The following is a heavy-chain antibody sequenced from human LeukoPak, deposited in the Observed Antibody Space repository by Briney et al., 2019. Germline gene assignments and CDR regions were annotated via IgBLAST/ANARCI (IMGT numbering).Heavy chain of an antibody. D-gene: IGHD1-14*01. V-gene: IGHV3-23*01. CDR3: AKEGRPVRKRYFDY. J-gene: IGHJ4*02. CDR2: ISDSGGST. Sequence: GGSLRLSCGASGFTFRSYAMTWVPQAPGKGLEGGSSISDSGGSTDYAASVQGRFTISRDNSKKSLYLEMNRLRGEDTAVYYCAKEGRPVRKRYFDYWGQGALVTVSS. CDR1: GFTFRSYA.